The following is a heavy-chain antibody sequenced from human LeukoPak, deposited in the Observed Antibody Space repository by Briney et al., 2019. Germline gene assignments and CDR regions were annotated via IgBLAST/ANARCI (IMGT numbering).Heavy chain of an antibody. V-gene: IGHV3-23*01. CDR3: AKRGVVIRVILVGFHKEAYYFDS. CDR2: ISGSAGEA. D-gene: IGHD3-22*01. CDR1: GITLSNYG. Sequence: GGSLRLSCAVSGITLSNYGMSWVRQAPGKGLEWVAGISGSAGEANYADSVKGRFTISRDNSKNTLYLQMNRLRAEDTAVYFCAKRGVVIRVILVGFHKEAYYFDSWGQGALVTVSS. J-gene: IGHJ4*02.